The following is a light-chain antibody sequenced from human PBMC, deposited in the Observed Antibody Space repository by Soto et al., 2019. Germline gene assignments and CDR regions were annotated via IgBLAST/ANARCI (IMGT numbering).Light chain of an antibody. Sequence: QSVLTQPASVSGSPGQSITISCTVTIIYVGAYDYVSWYQLHPGKAPKLMVFEVSNRPSGVSYRFSGSKSGNTASLTISGLQAEDEADYFCSSYSISTAYLFGTGTKVNVL. V-gene: IGLV2-14*01. CDR1: IIYVGAYDY. J-gene: IGLJ1*01. CDR3: SSYSISTAYL. CDR2: EVS.